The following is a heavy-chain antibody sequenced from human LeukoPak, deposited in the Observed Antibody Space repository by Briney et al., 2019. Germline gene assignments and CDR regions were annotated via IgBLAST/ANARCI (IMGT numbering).Heavy chain of an antibody. V-gene: IGHV4-34*01. Sequence: TSETLSLTCAVYGGSFSGYYWSWIRQPPGKGLEWIGEINHSGSTNYNPSLKSRVTISVDASKNQFSLKLSSVTAADTAVYYCARVTGYMIEDYFDYWGQGALVTVSS. J-gene: IGHJ4*02. CDR2: INHSGST. CDR1: GGSFSGYY. CDR3: ARVTGYMIEDYFDY. D-gene: IGHD3-22*01.